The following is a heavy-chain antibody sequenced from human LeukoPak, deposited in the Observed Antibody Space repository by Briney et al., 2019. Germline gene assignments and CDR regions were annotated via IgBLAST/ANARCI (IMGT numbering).Heavy chain of an antibody. J-gene: IGHJ4*02. CDR2: ISWNSGSI. Sequence: GGSLRLSCAASGFTFDDYAMHWVRQAPGKGLEWASGISWNSGSIGYADSVKGRFTISRDNAKNSLYLQMNSLRAEDTALYYCAKDIGPGTPLAQYYFDYWGQGTLVTVSS. CDR1: GFTFDDYA. V-gene: IGHV3-9*01. CDR3: AKDIGPGTPLAQYYFDY. D-gene: IGHD1-1*01.